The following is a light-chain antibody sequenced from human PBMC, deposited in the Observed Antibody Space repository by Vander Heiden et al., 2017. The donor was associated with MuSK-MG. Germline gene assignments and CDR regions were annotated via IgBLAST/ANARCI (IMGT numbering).Light chain of an antibody. CDR2: GAS. J-gene: IGKJ1*01. CDR3: QQYNNWPPWT. CDR1: QSVSSN. Sequence: VMTQSQATLSVSPGERATLSCRASQSVSSNLAWYQQKPGQAPRLLIYGASTRATGIPARFSGSGSGTEFTLTISSLQSEDFAVYYCQQYNNWPPWTFGQGTKVEIK. V-gene: IGKV3-15*01.